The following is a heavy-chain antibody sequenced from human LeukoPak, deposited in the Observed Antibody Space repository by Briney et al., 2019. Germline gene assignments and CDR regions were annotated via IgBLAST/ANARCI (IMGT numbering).Heavy chain of an antibody. Sequence: ASVKVSCKASGYTFTSYGISWVRQAPGQGLEWMGWISAYNGNTNYAQKLQGRVTMTTDTSTSTAYMELRSLRSDDTAVYYCARGPITLGGSGSYYNILPYYMDVWGKGTTVTVSS. CDR3: ARGPITLGGSGSYYNILPYYMDV. CDR2: ISAYNGNT. CDR1: GYTFTSYG. V-gene: IGHV1-18*01. D-gene: IGHD3-10*01. J-gene: IGHJ6*03.